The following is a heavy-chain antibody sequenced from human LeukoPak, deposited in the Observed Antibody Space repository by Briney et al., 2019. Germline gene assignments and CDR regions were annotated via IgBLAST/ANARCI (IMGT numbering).Heavy chain of an antibody. V-gene: IGHV4-34*01. J-gene: IGHJ6*02. CDR1: GGSFSGYY. CDR3: ARNLRIAAAAIYYYYGMDV. D-gene: IGHD6-13*01. Sequence: SETLSLTCAVYGGSFSGYYWSWIRQPPGKGLEWIGEINHSGSTNYNPSLKSRVTISVDTSKNQFSLKLSSVTAADTAVYYCARNLRIAAAAIYYYYGMDVWGQGTTVTVSS. CDR2: INHSGST.